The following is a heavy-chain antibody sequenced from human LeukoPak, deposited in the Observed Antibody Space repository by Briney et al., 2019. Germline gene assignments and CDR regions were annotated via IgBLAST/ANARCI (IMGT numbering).Heavy chain of an antibody. J-gene: IGHJ3*02. V-gene: IGHV4-34*01. D-gene: IGHD1-26*01. CDR1: GGSFSGYY. CDR2: INHSGST. Sequence: SATLSLTCAVYGGSFSGYYWSWIRQPPGKGLEWIAEINHSGSTNYNPSLKSRVTISVDTSKNQFSLKLSSVTAADTAVYYCARGSGPSYAFDIWGQGTMVTVSS. CDR3: ARGSGPSYAFDI.